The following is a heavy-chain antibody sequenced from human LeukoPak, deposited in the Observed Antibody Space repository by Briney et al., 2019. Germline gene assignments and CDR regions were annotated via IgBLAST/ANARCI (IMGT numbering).Heavy chain of an antibody. J-gene: IGHJ4*02. Sequence: SQTLSLTCTVSGGSISSGSYYWSWIRQPAGKGLEWIGRIYTSGSTNYNPSLKSRVTISADTSKNQFSLKLSSVTAADTAVYYCARDPLGYWGQGTLVTVSS. CDR2: IYTSGST. CDR1: GGSISSGSYY. CDR3: ARDPLGY. D-gene: IGHD3-16*01. V-gene: IGHV4-61*02.